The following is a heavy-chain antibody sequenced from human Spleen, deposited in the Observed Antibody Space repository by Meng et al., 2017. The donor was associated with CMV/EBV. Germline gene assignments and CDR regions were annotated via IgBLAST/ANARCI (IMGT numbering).Heavy chain of an antibody. V-gene: IGHV1-2*02. D-gene: IGHD2-2*01. CDR3: ARAHYCSSTSCYEDY. CDR2: INPNSGGT. CDR1: GYTFTGYY. J-gene: IGHJ4*02. Sequence: ASVKVSCKASGYTFTGYYMHWVRQAPGQELEWMGWINPNSGGTNYAQKFQGRVTMTRDTSISTAYMELSRLRSDDTAVYYCARAHYCSSTSCYEDYWGQGTLVPSPQ.